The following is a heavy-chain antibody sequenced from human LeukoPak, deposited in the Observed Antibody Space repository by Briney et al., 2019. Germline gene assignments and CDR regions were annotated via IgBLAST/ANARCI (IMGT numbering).Heavy chain of an antibody. CDR3: ARGSDYYGSGSYYPAEYFQH. D-gene: IGHD3-10*01. V-gene: IGHV1-18*04. Sequence: ASVKVSCKASGYTFTGYYMHWVRQAAGQRLEWMGWISAYNGNTNYAQKLQGRVTMTTDTSTSTAYMELRSLRSDDTAVYYCARGSDYYGSGSYYPAEYFQHWGQGTLVTVSS. CDR2: ISAYNGNT. J-gene: IGHJ1*01. CDR1: GYTFTGYY.